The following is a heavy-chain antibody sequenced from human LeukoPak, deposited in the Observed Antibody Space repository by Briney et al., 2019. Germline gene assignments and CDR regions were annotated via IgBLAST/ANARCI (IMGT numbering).Heavy chain of an antibody. V-gene: IGHV3-21*01. D-gene: IGHD3-16*01. CDR2: ISSSSSYI. Sequence: GGSLRLSCAASGFTFSSYSMNWVRRAPGKGLEWVSSISSSSSYIYYADSVKGRFTISRDNAKNSLYLQMNSLRAEDTAVYYCARAAFFGAFDIWGQGTMVTVSS. J-gene: IGHJ3*02. CDR1: GFTFSSYS. CDR3: ARAAFFGAFDI.